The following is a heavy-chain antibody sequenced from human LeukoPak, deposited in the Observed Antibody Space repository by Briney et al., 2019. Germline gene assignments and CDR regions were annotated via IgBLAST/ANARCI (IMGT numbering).Heavy chain of an antibody. CDR1: GYTFTGYY. Sequence: ASVKVSRKASGYTFTGYYMHWVRQAPGQGLEWMGWINPNSGGTNYAQKFQGRVTMTRDTSISTAYMELSRLRSDDTAVYYCARVDTAMLTYFDYWGQGTLVTVSS. D-gene: IGHD5-18*01. CDR2: INPNSGGT. J-gene: IGHJ4*02. V-gene: IGHV1-2*02. CDR3: ARVDTAMLTYFDY.